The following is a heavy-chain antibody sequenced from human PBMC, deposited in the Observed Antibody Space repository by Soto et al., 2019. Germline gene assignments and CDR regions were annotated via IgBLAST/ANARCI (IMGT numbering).Heavy chain of an antibody. J-gene: IGHJ6*02. CDR2: TNAGNGNT. CDR3: GRDSKWDDTSVGMDV. Sequence: ASVKVSCKASGYSFTKYSIHWVRQAPGQSLEWMGWTNAGNGNTKYSQEFQGRVTITRDTSASTAYMELSSLRSEDTSVYYCGRDSKWDDTSVGMDVWAQGTKVTVSS. CDR1: GYSFTKYS. D-gene: IGHD3-22*01. V-gene: IGHV1-3*01.